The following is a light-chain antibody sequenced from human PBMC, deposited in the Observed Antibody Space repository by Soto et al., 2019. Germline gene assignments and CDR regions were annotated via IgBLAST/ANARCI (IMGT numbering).Light chain of an antibody. CDR3: QQYNIYSWT. CDR2: GAS. Sequence: EIVMTQSPSTLSMSPGRRTTISCRASQSICTNLAWYQQKPGQAPKLLIYGASTRDTGIPARFSGSGSGTEFTLTISSLQSEDFAIYYCQQYNIYSWTFGQGTKVDIK. CDR1: QSICTN. J-gene: IGKJ1*01. V-gene: IGKV3-15*01.